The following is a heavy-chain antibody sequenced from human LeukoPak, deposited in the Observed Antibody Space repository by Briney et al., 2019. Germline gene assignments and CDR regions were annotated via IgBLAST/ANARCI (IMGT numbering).Heavy chain of an antibody. D-gene: IGHD5-18*01. V-gene: IGHV1-2*06. CDR2: INPNTGGT. CDR1: GYTFTGYY. Sequence: ASVKVSCKASGYTFTGYYMRWVRQAPGQGLEWLGRINPNTGGTDDAQKFQGRVTMTRDTSINTAYMELSRLRPDDTAVYYCARDRSGYSYGEPLDHWGQGTLVIVSS. CDR3: ARDRSGYSYGEPLDH. J-gene: IGHJ4*02.